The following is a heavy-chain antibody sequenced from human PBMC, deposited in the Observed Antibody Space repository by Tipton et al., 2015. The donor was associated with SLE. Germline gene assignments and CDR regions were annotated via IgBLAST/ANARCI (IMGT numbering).Heavy chain of an antibody. CDR2: IYYSGST. V-gene: IGHV4-30-4*01. J-gene: IGHJ4*02. CDR3: ARGPQRGYSYGPDY. Sequence: TLSLTCTVSGGSISSGDYFWSWLRQPPGKGLEWIGYIYYSGSTYYNPSLKSRVTISVDTSKNQFSLKLSSVTAADTAVYYCARGPQRGYSYGPDYWGQGTLVTVSS. D-gene: IGHD5-18*01. CDR1: GGSISSGDYF.